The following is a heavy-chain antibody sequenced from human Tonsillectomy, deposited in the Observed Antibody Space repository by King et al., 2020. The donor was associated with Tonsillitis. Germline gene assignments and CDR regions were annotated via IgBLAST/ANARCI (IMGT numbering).Heavy chain of an antibody. D-gene: IGHD3-9*01. CDR1: GYTFTSYY. J-gene: IGHJ4*02. CDR3: ARVSPDILTGYHLDY. CDR2: INPSGGST. V-gene: IGHV1-46*03. Sequence: VQLVQSGAEVKKPGASVKVSCKASGYTFTSYYMHWVRQAPGQGLEWMGIINPSGGSTSYAQKFQGRVTMTRDTSTSTVYIELSSLRSEDTAVYYCARVSPDILTGYHLDYWGQGTLVTVSS.